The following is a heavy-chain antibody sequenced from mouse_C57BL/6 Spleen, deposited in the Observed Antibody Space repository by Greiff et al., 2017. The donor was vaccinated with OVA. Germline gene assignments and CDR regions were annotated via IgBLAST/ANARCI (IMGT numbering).Heavy chain of an antibody. Sequence: QVQLQQPGAELVKPGASVKMSCKASGYTFTSYWITWVKQRPGQGLEWIGDIYPGSGSTNYNEKFKSKATLTVDTSSSTAYMQLSSLTSEDSAVYYCARTIYYGSRVRYFDYWGQGTTLTVSS. J-gene: IGHJ2*01. CDR2: IYPGSGST. D-gene: IGHD1-1*01. CDR3: ARTIYYGSRVRYFDY. CDR1: GYTFTSYW. V-gene: IGHV1-55*01.